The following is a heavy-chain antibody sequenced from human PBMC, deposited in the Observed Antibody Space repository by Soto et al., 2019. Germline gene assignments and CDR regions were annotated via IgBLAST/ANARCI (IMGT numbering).Heavy chain of an antibody. CDR3: ARRYSYGSGKYAVDL. CDR2: ISYSGST. CDR1: GGSINSYW. Sequence: PSETLSLTCSVSGGSINSYWWSWIRQPPGTALEWIGTISYSGSTFYNPSLSSRGTMSVDKPKNQFSLKLSSVTAADTAVYYCARRYSYGSGKYAVDLWGQGTTVTVSS. V-gene: IGHV4-59*04. D-gene: IGHD3-10*01. J-gene: IGHJ6*02.